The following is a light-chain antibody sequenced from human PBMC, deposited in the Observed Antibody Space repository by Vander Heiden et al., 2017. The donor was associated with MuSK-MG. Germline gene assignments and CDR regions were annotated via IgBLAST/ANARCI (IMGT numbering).Light chain of an antibody. CDR3: ISYTSSSTLV. CDR2: DVS. J-gene: IGLJ2*01. V-gene: IGLV2-14*03. Sequence: QSALTQPASVSGSPGQSITISCAGTSSDIGGYNYVSWYQHHPGKAPKLMIYDVSKRPSGVSNRFSGSKSGNTASMTISGLQPEDEADYYCISYTSSSTLVFGGGTKVTVL. CDR1: SSDIGGYNY.